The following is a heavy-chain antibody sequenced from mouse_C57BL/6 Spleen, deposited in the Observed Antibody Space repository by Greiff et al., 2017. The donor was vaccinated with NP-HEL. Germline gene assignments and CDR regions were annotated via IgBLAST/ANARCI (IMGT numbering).Heavy chain of an antibody. V-gene: IGHV1-54*01. D-gene: IGHD1-1*01. CDR3: ARDGHYGSSSDV. Sequence: QVQLQQSGAELVRPGTSVKVSCKASGYAFTNYLIEWVNQRPGQGLEWIGVINPGSGGTNYNQKFKDKATLTVDKSSSTAYMQLSSLTSEDSAVYYCARDGHYGSSSDVWGTGTTVTVSS. CDR1: GYAFTNYL. CDR2: INPGSGGT. J-gene: IGHJ1*03.